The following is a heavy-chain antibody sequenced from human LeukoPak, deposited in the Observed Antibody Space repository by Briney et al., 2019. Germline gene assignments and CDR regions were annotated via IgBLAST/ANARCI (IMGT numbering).Heavy chain of an antibody. Sequence: GASVKVSCKVSGYTLTELSMHWVRQAPGKGLEWMGGFDPEDGETIYAQKFQGRVTMTEDTSTDTAYMELSSLRSEDTAVYYCATAAGPRVRNAFDIWGQGTMVTVSS. CDR2: FDPEDGET. J-gene: IGHJ3*02. CDR3: ATAAGPRVRNAFDI. V-gene: IGHV1-24*01. D-gene: IGHD1-1*01. CDR1: GYTLTELS.